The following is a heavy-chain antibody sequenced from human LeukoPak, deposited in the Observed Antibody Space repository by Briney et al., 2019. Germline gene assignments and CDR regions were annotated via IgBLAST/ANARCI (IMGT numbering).Heavy chain of an antibody. V-gene: IGHV4-30-4*08. D-gene: IGHD3-10*01. CDR2: IYYSGST. J-gene: IGHJ4*02. CDR1: GGSITSSY. CDR3: ARDSAMVRGVIDY. Sequence: SETLSLTCPVSGGSITSSYWSWIRQPPGKGLEWIGYIYYSGSTYYNPSLKSRVTISVDTSKNQFSLKLSSVTAADTAVYYCARDSAMVRGVIDYWGQGTLVTVSS.